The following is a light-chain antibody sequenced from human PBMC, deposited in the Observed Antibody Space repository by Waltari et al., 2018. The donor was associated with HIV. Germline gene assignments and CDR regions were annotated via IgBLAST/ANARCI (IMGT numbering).Light chain of an antibody. V-gene: IGLV1-47*01. Sequence: QSVLTQPPSASGTPGQRVTISCSGSSSNIGINYVYWYPQLPGTAPKLLIYRNNQRPSGVPDRFSGSKSGTSASLAISGLRSDDEGDYYCAAWDDSLSGVIFGGGTKLTVL. CDR3: AAWDDSLSGVI. CDR1: SSNIGINY. CDR2: RNN. J-gene: IGLJ2*01.